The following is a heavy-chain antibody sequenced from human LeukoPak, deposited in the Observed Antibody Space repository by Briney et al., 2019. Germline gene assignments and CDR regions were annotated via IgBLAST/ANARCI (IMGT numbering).Heavy chain of an antibody. CDR2: IYGSGST. CDR3: ANSRGGGTYPY. D-gene: IGHD1-26*01. V-gene: IGHV4-59*01. CDR1: GGSISSYY. J-gene: IGHJ4*02. Sequence: PSETLSLTCTVSGGSISSYYWSRIRQPPGKGLEWMGHIYGSGSTKYNPSLKSRVTISVDTSKNQFSLNVRSVTAADTAVYYCANSRGGGTYPYWGQGTLVTVSS.